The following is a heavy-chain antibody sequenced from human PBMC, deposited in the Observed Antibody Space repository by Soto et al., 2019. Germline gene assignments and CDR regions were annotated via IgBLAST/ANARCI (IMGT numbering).Heavy chain of an antibody. CDR2: ISYDGSNK. CDR3: ARDLDPGSYFRAHLNYYYYGMDV. V-gene: IGHV3-30-3*01. J-gene: IGHJ6*02. D-gene: IGHD3-10*01. Sequence: GGSLRLSCAASGFTFSSYAMHWVRQAPGKGLEWVAVISYDGSNKYYADSVKGRFTISRDNSKNTLYLQMNSLRAEDTAVYYCARDLDPGSYFRAHLNYYYYGMDVWGQGTTVTVSS. CDR1: GFTFSSYA.